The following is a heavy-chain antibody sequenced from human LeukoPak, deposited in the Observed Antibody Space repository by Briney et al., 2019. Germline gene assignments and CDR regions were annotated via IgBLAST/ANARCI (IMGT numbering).Heavy chain of an antibody. J-gene: IGHJ4*02. D-gene: IGHD6-13*01. CDR3: ARGIAAPGRDY. V-gene: IGHV3-74*01. Sequence: GGSLRLSCAVSGFTFSSYWMHWVRQAPGKGLVWVSRINSDGSSTSYADSVKGRFSISRDNAKNTLYLQMNSLRAEDTAVYYCARGIAAPGRDYWGQRTLVTVSS. CDR2: INSDGSST. CDR1: GFTFSSYW.